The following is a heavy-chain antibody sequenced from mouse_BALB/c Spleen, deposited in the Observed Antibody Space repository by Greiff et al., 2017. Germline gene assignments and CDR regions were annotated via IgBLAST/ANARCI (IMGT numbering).Heavy chain of an antibody. V-gene: IGHV5-6-2*01. CDR2: INSNGGST. D-gene: IGHD1-1*01. CDR3: ARHYYGSSYYFDY. Sequence: EVQGVESGGGLVKLGGSLKLSCAASGFTFSSYYMSWVRQTPEKRLELVAAINSNGGSTYYPDTVKGRFTISSDNAKNTLYLQMSRLKTEDTALYYCARHYYGSSYYFDYWGQGTTLTVSS. CDR1: GFTFSSYY. J-gene: IGHJ2*01.